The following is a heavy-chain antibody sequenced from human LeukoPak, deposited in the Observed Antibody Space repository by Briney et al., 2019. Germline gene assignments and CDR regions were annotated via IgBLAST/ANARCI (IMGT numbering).Heavy chain of an antibody. CDR2: ISYDGSLK. CDR1: GFTFSNYG. J-gene: IGHJ4*02. Sequence: GGTLRLSCAGSGFTFSNYGIHWVRQAPGKGLEWVTAISYDGSLKYYADSVRGRFNISRDNSKNTLYLQMNSLRTDDTAVYYCARVSLERQLWLPFDYWGQGTLVTVSS. V-gene: IGHV3-30*03. CDR3: ARVSLERQLWLPFDY. D-gene: IGHD5-18*01.